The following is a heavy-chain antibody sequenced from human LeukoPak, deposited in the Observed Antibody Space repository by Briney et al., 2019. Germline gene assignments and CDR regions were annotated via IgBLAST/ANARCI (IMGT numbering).Heavy chain of an antibody. J-gene: IGHJ4*02. CDR1: GYTFTSYY. CDR2: INPSGGST. Sequence: GASVKVSCKASGYTFTSYYMHWVRQAPGQGLEWMGIINPSGGSTSYAQKFQGRVTMTRDMSTSTVYMELSSLRSEDTAVYYCATMGGWYVKPTPFDYWGQGTLVTVSS. CDR3: ATMGGWYVKPTPFDY. V-gene: IGHV1-46*01. D-gene: IGHD6-19*01.